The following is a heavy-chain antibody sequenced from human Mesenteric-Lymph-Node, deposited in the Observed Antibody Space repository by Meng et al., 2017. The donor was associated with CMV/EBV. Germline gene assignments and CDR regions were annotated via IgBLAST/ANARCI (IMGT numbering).Heavy chain of an antibody. V-gene: IGHV4-39*07. Sequence: GSLRLSCTVSGFSISSSSYYWGWIRQPPGKGLEWIGSIYYSGSTYYNPSLKSRVTISVDTSKNQFSLKLSSVTAADTAVYYCARGVSGYVSAEYFQHWGQGTLVTVSS. J-gene: IGHJ1*01. CDR2: IYYSGST. D-gene: IGHD5-12*01. CDR3: ARGVSGYVSAEYFQH. CDR1: GFSISSSSYY.